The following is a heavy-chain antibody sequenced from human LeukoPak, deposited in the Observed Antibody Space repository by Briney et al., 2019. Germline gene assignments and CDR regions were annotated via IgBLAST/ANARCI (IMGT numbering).Heavy chain of an antibody. CDR2: ISSSGSTI. CDR1: GFTFSSYE. J-gene: IGHJ4*02. V-gene: IGHV3-48*03. CDR3: ARGIAAVGIGY. D-gene: IGHD6-13*01. Sequence: GGSLRLSCAASGFTFSSYEMNWVRQAPGKGLEWVSYISSSGSTIYYADSVKGRFTISRDNAKNSLYLQMNSLRAEDTAVYYCARGIAAVGIGYWGQGTLVTVSS.